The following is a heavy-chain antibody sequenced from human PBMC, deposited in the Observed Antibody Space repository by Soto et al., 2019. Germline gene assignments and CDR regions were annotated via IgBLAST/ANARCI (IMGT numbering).Heavy chain of an antibody. J-gene: IGHJ4*02. V-gene: IGHV6-1*01. CDR2: TYYRSKWYN. D-gene: IGHD3-16*01. Sequence: SQTLSLTCAISGDSVSSNSAAWNWIRQSPSRGLEWLGRTYYRSKWYNDYAVSVKSRITINPDTSKNQFSLQLNSVTPEDTAVYYCASGMITFGGAYFDYWGQGTLVTVSS. CDR1: GDSVSSNSAA. CDR3: ASGMITFGGAYFDY.